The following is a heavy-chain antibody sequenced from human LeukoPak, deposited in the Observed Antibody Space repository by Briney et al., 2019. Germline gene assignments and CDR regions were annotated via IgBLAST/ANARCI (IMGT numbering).Heavy chain of an antibody. J-gene: IGHJ4*02. Sequence: GGSLRLSCAGSGFSFSRYWMAWVRQAPGKGLEWVASINQDVSRIHYVDSVEGRFTISRDNAKNSLFLQMNSLRVEDTAVYFCARLKDDVTKFDYWGQGTLVTVSS. CDR1: GFSFSRYW. D-gene: IGHD2-8*01. V-gene: IGHV3-7*01. CDR2: INQDVSRI. CDR3: ARLKDDVTKFDY.